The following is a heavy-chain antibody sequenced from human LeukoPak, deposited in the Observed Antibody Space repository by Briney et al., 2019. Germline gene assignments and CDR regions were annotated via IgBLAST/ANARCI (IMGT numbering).Heavy chain of an antibody. CDR1: GFTFSSYA. CDR2: ISYDGSNK. V-gene: IGHV3-30-3*01. J-gene: IGHJ4*02. D-gene: IGHD6-13*01. Sequence: GGSLRLSCAASGFTFSSYAMHWVRQAPGKGLEWVALISYDGSNKYHADSVKGRFTISRDNSKNTLYLQMNSLRAEDTAVYYCARAPYSSSWYSPPDFDYWGQGTLVTVSS. CDR3: ARAPYSSSWYSPPDFDY.